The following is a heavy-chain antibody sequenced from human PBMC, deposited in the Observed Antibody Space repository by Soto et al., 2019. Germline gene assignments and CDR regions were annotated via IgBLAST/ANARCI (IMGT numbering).Heavy chain of an antibody. CDR3: AKDRHYGSGTYADSYLDY. CDR1: GFTFNSYA. V-gene: IGHV3-23*01. Sequence: EVQLLESGGGLVQPGGSLRLSRGGSGFTFNSYAMTWVRQAPGKGLEWVSAISGSGGTTYYEHSVKGRFTISRDQSKDTLYLQMNSLRAEDTAIYYCAKDRHYGSGTYADSYLDYWGQGTLVTVSS. D-gene: IGHD3-10*01. J-gene: IGHJ4*02. CDR2: ISGSGGTT.